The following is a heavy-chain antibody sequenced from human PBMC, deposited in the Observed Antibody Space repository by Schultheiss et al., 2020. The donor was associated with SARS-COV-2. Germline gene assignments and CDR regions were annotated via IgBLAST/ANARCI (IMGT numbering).Heavy chain of an antibody. CDR1: GFTFSSYS. D-gene: IGHD6-19*01. CDR2: ISSSSSYI. V-gene: IGHV3-21*01. CDR3: VRGRSDRIAVAGLDY. Sequence: GGSLRLSCAASGFTFSSYSMNWVRQAPGKGLEWVSSISSSSSYIYYADSVKGRFTISRDNAKNSLYLQMNSLRAGDTAVYYCVRGRSDRIAVAGLDYWGQGTLVTVSS. J-gene: IGHJ4*02.